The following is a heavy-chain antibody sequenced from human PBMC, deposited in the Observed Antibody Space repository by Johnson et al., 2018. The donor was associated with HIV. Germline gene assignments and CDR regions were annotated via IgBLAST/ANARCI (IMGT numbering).Heavy chain of an antibody. V-gene: IGHV3-30*04. CDR2: ISYDGSNK. D-gene: IGHD2-8*01. J-gene: IGHJ3*02. CDR1: GFTFSSYA. Sequence: QMQLVESGGGVVQPGRSLRLSCAASGFTFSSYAMHWVRQAPGKGLEWVAVISYDGSNKYYADSVKGRFTIPRYNSKNTLYLQMNSLRAEDTAVYYCARDQNIVLMVYAAPGAFDIWGQGTMVTVSS. CDR3: ARDQNIVLMVYAAPGAFDI.